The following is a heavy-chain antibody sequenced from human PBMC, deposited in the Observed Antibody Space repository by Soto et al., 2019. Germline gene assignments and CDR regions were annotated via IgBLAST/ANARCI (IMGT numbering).Heavy chain of an antibody. V-gene: IGHV4-4*07. CDR1: GGSVSSDY. Sequence: QVQLQESGPGLVKPSETLSLTCTVSGGSVSSDYWSWIRQPAGKGLEWIGRVYISGNTNYNPSLKSRVTMSLDTSTNQFSLKMSSVTAADTAVYYCARDTGRGALFWGQGTLVTVSS. D-gene: IGHD1-1*01. J-gene: IGHJ4*02. CDR3: ARDTGRGALF. CDR2: VYISGNT.